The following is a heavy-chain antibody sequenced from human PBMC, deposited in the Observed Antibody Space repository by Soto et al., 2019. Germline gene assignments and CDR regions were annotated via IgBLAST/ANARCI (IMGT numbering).Heavy chain of an antibody. D-gene: IGHD6-13*01. CDR1: GYTFTGYY. CDR3: ARDLIAAAGSYYGMDV. Sequence: GASVKVSCKASGYTFTGYYMHWVRQAPGQGLEWVGWINPNSGGTNYAQKFQGWVTMTRDTSISTAYMELSRLRSDDTAVYYCARDLIAAAGSYYGMDVWGQGTTVTVSS. V-gene: IGHV1-2*04. J-gene: IGHJ6*02. CDR2: INPNSGGT.